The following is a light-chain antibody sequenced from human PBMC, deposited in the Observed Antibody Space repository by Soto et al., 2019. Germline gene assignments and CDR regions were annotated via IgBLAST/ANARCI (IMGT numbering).Light chain of an antibody. CDR2: NAS. CDR1: QSASSY. Sequence: EIVLTPSPATLSLSPGERATLSCRASQSASSYLAWYQQKPGQAPRLLIYNASNRATGIPARFSGSGSGTDFTLTISSLEPEDFAVYYCQQRSDWPPGATFGQGTRLEIK. V-gene: IGKV3-11*01. CDR3: QQRSDWPPGAT. J-gene: IGKJ5*01.